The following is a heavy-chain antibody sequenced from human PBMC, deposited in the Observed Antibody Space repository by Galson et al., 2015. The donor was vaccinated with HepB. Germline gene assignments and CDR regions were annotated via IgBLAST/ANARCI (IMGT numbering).Heavy chain of an antibody. Sequence: QSGAEVTKPGASVKVSCKASGYTFTSYGLSWVRQAPGQGLEWMGWISAYNRDPNYSQKLQGRVTMTTDTSPSTAYMELRSLRSDHTAVYYCATARYNWNYWGQGTLVTVSS. J-gene: IGHJ4*02. CDR3: ATARYNWNY. D-gene: IGHD1-20*01. CDR1: GYTFTSYG. V-gene: IGHV1-18*01. CDR2: ISAYNRDP.